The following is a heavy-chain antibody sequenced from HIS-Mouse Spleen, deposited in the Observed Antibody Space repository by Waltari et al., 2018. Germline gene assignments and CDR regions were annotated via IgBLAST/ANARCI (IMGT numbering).Heavy chain of an antibody. CDR1: GGPIRSSSYY. D-gene: IGHD6-13*01. CDR3: AREIPYSSSWYDWYFDL. V-gene: IGHV4-39*07. J-gene: IGHJ2*01. CDR2: IYYSGST. Sequence: QLQLQESGPGLVKPSETLSLTCPVSGGPIRSSSYYWGWIRPPPGKGLEWIGSIYYSGSTYYNPSLKSRVTISVDTSKNQFSLKLSSVTAADTAVYYCAREIPYSSSWYDWYFDLWGRGTLVTVSS.